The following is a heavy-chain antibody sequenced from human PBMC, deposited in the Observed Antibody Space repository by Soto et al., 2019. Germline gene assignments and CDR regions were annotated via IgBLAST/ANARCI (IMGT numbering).Heavy chain of an antibody. Sequence: QVQLQESGPGLVRPSQTLSLTCTVSGGSITNGDYYWNWIRQHPGKGLEWIGYINYRGTTFYHPSLKSRVFRSVETSKNHFSLTLSSVTAADTAVYFCARDAPGEAPYWGQGTLVTVSS. D-gene: IGHD2-2*01. CDR2: INYRGTT. CDR3: ARDAPGEAPY. V-gene: IGHV4-31*03. J-gene: IGHJ4*02. CDR1: GGSITNGDYY.